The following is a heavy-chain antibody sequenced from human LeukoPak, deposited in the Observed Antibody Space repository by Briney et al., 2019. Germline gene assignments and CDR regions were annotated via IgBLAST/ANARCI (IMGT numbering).Heavy chain of an antibody. J-gene: IGHJ4*02. CDR3: AREFPPVVKYRFDY. V-gene: IGHV3-33*01. CDR1: GFTFSSFG. Sequence: GRSLRLSCAASGFTFSSFGMHWVRQAPGKGLEWVAVIWYDGSNRYYADSVKGRFTISRDNSKSMLYLQMSSLSAEDTAVYYCAREFPPVVKYRFDYWGQGTLVTVSS. CDR2: IWYDGSNR. D-gene: IGHD3-22*01.